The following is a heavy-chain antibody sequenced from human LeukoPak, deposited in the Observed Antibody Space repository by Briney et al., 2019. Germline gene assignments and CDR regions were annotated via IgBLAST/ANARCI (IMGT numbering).Heavy chain of an antibody. V-gene: IGHV4-38-2*01. CDR2: IYHSGST. CDR1: GYSISSGYY. Sequence: SETLSLTCAVSGYSISSGYYWGWIRQSPGKGLEWIGSIYHSGSTYYNPSLKSRVTISIDTSKNHFSLELNSVTAADTAVYYCASQRKTGEPYYFDYWGQGTLVTVSS. CDR3: ASQRKTGEPYYFDY. D-gene: IGHD7-27*01. J-gene: IGHJ4*02.